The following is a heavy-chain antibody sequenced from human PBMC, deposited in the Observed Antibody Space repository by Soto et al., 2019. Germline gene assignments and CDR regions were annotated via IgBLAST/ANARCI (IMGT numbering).Heavy chain of an antibody. D-gene: IGHD6-19*01. Sequence: QLQLQESGPGLVKPSETLSLTCTVSGGSISSSSYYWGWIRQPPGKGLEWIGSIYYSGSTYYNPSLKSRVTISVDTSKYQFSRKLSSVTAADTAVYYCARPLYSSGWFGRDAFDIWGQGTMVTVSS. CDR2: IYYSGST. V-gene: IGHV4-39*01. J-gene: IGHJ3*02. CDR1: GGSISSSSYY. CDR3: ARPLYSSGWFGRDAFDI.